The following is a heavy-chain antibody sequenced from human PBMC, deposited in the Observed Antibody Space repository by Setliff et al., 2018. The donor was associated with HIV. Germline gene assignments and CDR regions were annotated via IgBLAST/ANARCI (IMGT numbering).Heavy chain of an antibody. CDR1: GYSFSSYW. CDR2: IYPGDSDT. CDR3: AMFFSGTPFDF. V-gene: IGHV5-51*01. D-gene: IGHD1-26*01. J-gene: IGHJ4*02. Sequence: PGESLKISCKSSGYSFSSYWIGWVRQMPGKGLEWMGIIYPGDSDTKYSPSFQGQVTISADKSISTAYVQWSSMKASDTAMYYCAMFFSGTPFDFWGQGTLVTVSS.